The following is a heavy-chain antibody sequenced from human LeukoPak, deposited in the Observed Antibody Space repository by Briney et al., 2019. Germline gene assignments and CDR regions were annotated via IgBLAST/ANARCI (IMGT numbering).Heavy chain of an antibody. J-gene: IGHJ4*02. D-gene: IGHD2-21*02. Sequence: GGSLRLSCAASGFTFSSYWMHWVRHAPGKGLVWVSRINSDGSSTTYADSVKGRFTISRDNAKNTLYLQMNSLRAEDTAVYYCARGLAYCGGDCYYSFDYWGQGTLATVSS. CDR3: ARGLAYCGGDCYYSFDY. V-gene: IGHV3-74*01. CDR2: INSDGSST. CDR1: GFTFSSYW.